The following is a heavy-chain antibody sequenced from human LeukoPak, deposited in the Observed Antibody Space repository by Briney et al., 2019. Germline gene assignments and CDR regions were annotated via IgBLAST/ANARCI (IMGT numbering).Heavy chain of an antibody. CDR3: ARDPDTAMDSYYFDH. D-gene: IGHD5-18*01. CDR1: GFTFSSYA. J-gene: IGHJ4*02. V-gene: IGHV3-30*04. CDR2: ISYDGSNK. Sequence: PGGSLRLSCAASGFTFSSYAMHWVRQAPGKGLEWVAVISYDGSNKYYADSVKGRFTISRDNSKNTLYLQMNSLRAEDTAVYYCARDPDTAMDSYYFDHWGRGTLVTVSS.